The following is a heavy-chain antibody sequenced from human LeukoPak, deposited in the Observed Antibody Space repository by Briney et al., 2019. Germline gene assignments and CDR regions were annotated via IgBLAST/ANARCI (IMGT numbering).Heavy chain of an antibody. CDR2: IYSNGST. V-gene: IGHV3-53*01. CDR1: GFIVSSNY. CDR3: ARGPTRANSSDY. J-gene: IGHJ4*02. Sequence: GGSLRLSCAASGFIVSSNYMIWVRQAPGKGLEWVSIIYSNGSTFYADSVKGRFTVSRDTFKNILSLQMNSLRAEDTAKYYCARGPTRANSSDYWGQGTLVTVSS. D-gene: IGHD2/OR15-2a*01.